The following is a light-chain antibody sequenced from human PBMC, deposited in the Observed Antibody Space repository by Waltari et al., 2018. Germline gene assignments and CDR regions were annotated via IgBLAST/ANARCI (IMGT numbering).Light chain of an antibody. V-gene: IGKV3-15*01. CDR2: GAS. CDR3: QQYDDSSPWT. J-gene: IGKJ1*01. CDR1: RNVRTN. Sequence: EIVMTQSRATLAVSPGVRVTLSCRASRNVRTNLAWYQHKPGQTPRLLISGASTRALGVPDRFIGAGSGTDFTLTISSLRSEDFAVYYCQQYDDSSPWTFGQGTKLEIK.